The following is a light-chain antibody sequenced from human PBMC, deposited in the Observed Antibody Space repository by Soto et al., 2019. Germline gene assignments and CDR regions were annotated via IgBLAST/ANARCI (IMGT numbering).Light chain of an antibody. CDR3: QSSDSSLSGVV. V-gene: IGLV1-40*01. Sequence: QSVLTQPPSVSGAPGQRVTISCTGSRSNLGAGYDVHWYQHLPGTAPKLFIYANDNRPSGVPDRFSGSKSDTSASLAITGLQAEDEADYYCQSSDSSLSGVVFGGGTKLTVL. CDR2: AND. J-gene: IGLJ2*01. CDR1: RSNLGAGYD.